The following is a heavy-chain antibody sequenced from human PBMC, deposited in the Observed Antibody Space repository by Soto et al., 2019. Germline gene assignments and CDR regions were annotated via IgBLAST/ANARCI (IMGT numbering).Heavy chain of an antibody. J-gene: IGHJ4*02. CDR2: IKQDGSEK. CDR3: AKYPGQDVADMSGFDF. Sequence: GGSLRLSCAASGFTFSSYWMSWVRQAPGKGLEWVANIKQDGSEKYYVDSVKGRFTISRDNAKNSLYLQMSSLRAEDTAVYYCAKYPGQDVADMSGFDFWGKGSLVTVSS. D-gene: IGHD5-12*01. V-gene: IGHV3-7*03. CDR1: GFTFSSYW.